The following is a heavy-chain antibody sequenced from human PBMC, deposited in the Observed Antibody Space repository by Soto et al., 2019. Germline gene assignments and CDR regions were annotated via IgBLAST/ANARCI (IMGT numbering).Heavy chain of an antibody. CDR3: ARGPYYYDSSGYYLEYFQH. D-gene: IGHD3-22*01. J-gene: IGHJ1*01. CDR1: GGTFSSYA. CDR2: IIPIFGTA. V-gene: IGHV1-69*06. Sequence: SVKVSCKASGGTFSSYAISWLRQAPGQGLEWMGGIIPIFGTANYAQKFQGRVTITADKSTSTAYMELSSLRSEDTAVYYCARGPYYYDSSGYYLEYFQHWGQGTLVTVSS.